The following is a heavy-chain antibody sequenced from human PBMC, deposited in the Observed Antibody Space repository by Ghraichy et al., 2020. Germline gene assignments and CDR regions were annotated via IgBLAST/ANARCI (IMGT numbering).Heavy chain of an antibody. V-gene: IGHV1-69*13. CDR1: RATFCSSV. CDR3: ARDLFSGLTFGESGYDDY. CDR2: IIPIFGTA. Sequence: SVKVSCKTGRATFCSSVISFQLQSRLLGLEWMGGIIPIFGTANYAQKFQGRVTITADESTSTAYMELSSLRSEDTAVYYCARDLFSGLTFGESGYDDYWG. J-gene: IGHJ4*03. D-gene: IGHD3-10*01.